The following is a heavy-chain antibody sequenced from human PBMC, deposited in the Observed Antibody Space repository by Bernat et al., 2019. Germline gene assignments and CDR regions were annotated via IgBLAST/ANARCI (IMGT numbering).Heavy chain of an antibody. CDR2: IKQDGSEK. J-gene: IGHJ6*02. D-gene: IGHD5-18*01. CDR1: GFTFSSYW. V-gene: IGHV3-7*01. CDR3: ARRGYSYRYGMDV. Sequence: EVQLVESGGGLVQPGGSLRLSCAASGFTFSSYWMSWVRQAPGKGLEWVANIKQDGSEKYYVDSVKGRFTISRDNAKNSLYLQMNSLRAEDTAVDYCARRGYSYRYGMDVWGQGTTVTVSS.